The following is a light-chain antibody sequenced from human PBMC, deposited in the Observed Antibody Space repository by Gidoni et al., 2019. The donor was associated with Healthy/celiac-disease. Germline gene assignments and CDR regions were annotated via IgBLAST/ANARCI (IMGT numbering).Light chain of an antibody. CDR3: QQYGSSRT. Sequence: DIVLTQSPGTLSLSPGERATLSCRASQSVSSSYLAWYKQKPGQAPSLLIYGASSRATGIPDRFSGSGSGTDFTLTISILEPEDFAVYYCQQYGSSRTFGQGTKLEIK. J-gene: IGKJ2*02. CDR2: GAS. CDR1: QSVSSSY. V-gene: IGKV3-20*01.